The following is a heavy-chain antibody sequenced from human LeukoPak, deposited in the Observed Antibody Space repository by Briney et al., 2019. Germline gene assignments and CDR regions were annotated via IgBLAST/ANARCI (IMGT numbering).Heavy chain of an antibody. J-gene: IGHJ3*02. Sequence: GGSLRLSCAASGFTFSSYAMHWVRQAPGKGLEWVSSISSSSSYIYYADSVKGRFTISRDNAKNSLYLQMNSLRAEDTAVYYCAYRGATTLDAFDIWGQGTMVTVSS. CDR1: GFTFSSYA. V-gene: IGHV3-21*01. D-gene: IGHD1-26*01. CDR3: AYRGATTLDAFDI. CDR2: ISSSSSYI.